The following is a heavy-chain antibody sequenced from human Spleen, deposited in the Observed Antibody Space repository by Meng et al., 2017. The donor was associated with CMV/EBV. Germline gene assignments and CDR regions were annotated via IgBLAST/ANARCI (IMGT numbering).Heavy chain of an antibody. D-gene: IGHD3-10*01. V-gene: IGHV3-53*01. CDR3: AKDSGVGDYYYGMDV. Sequence: GESLKISCAASGFTVSSNYMSWVRQAPGKGLEWVSVIYSGGSTYYADSVKGRFTISRDNSKNTLYLQMNSLRAEDTAVYYCAKDSGVGDYYYGMDVWGQGTTVTVSS. CDR2: IYSGGST. CDR1: GFTVSSNY. J-gene: IGHJ6*02.